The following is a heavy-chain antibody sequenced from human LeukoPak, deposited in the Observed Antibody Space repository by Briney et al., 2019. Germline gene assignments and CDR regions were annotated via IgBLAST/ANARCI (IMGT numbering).Heavy chain of an antibody. V-gene: IGHV3-73*01. CDR1: GSTFSGSA. J-gene: IGHJ4*02. CDR2: IRSKANSYAT. D-gene: IGHD3-22*01. CDR3: TRPHYDSSGYYYAFDY. Sequence: GGSLRLSCAASGSTFSGSAMHWVRQASGKGLEWVGRIRSKANSYATAYAASVKGRFTISRDDSKNTVYLQMNSLKTEDTAVYYCTRPHYDSSGYYYAFDYWGQGTLVTVSS.